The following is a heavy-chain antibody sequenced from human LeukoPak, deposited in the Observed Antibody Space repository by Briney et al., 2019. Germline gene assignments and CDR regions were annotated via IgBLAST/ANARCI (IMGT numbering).Heavy chain of an antibody. J-gene: IGHJ4*02. D-gene: IGHD2-21*02. CDR1: GVSFSSFD. Sequence: ASMTVSCKTSGVSFSSFDFRWMRQAPGQGLEWVGRIIAVYDAVDYAQKFQGRVSITTDESTSTVSLELTGLTYDDTAVYYCAREPLGCGGDCHFDYWGQGTLVTVSS. CDR2: IIAVYDAV. V-gene: IGHV1-69*05. CDR3: AREPLGCGGDCHFDY.